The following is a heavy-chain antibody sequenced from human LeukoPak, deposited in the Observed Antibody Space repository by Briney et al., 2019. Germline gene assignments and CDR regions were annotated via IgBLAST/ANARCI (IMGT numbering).Heavy chain of an antibody. D-gene: IGHD6-13*01. V-gene: IGHV3-7*03. J-gene: IGHJ4*02. CDR1: GFTLSHNW. Sequence: GGSLRLSCAASGFTLSHNWMSWVRRAPGKGLEWVASIKEDGSEKYYVDSVKGRFTISRDNAKNSLYLQMNSLRAEDTAVYYCARLSTGWYGHFDFWGQGTLVTVSS. CDR3: ARLSTGWYGHFDF. CDR2: IKEDGSEK.